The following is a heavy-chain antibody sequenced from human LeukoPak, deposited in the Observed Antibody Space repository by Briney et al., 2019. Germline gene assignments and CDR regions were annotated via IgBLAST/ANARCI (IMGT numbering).Heavy chain of an antibody. CDR3: ARDGGHSTDFDY. D-gene: IGHD2/OR15-2a*01. J-gene: IGHJ4*02. Sequence: GGSLRLSCAPSGFMFSRHWMSWVRQAPGKGPEWVANIKQDGSERYYVDSVKGRFTISRDNAKNSLYLQMNSLRAEDTAVYYCARDGGHSTDFDYWGQGTLVTVSS. CDR1: GFMFSRHW. V-gene: IGHV3-7*01. CDR2: IKQDGSER.